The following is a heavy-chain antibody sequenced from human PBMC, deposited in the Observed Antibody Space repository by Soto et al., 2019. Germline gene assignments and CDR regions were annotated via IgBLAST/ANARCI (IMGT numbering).Heavy chain of an antibody. CDR2: IKGDGTEK. CDR1: GYTFTSYW. Sequence: ASVKVSCKASGYTFTSYWMTWVRQAPGKGLEWVANIKGDGTEKHYVDSVRGRFTISRDNAKNSLYLYMNSLRAEDTAVYYCATDLIVGVSSLYFWGQGALVTVSS. D-gene: IGHD1-26*01. J-gene: IGHJ4*02. V-gene: IGHV3-7*03. CDR3: ATDLIVGVSSLYF.